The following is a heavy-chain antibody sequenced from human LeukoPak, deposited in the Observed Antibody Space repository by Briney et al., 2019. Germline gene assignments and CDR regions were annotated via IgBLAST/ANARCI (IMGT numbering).Heavy chain of an antibody. CDR3: AKAPEYYYYMDV. Sequence: PGKSLRLSCAASGFNFRSYGMHWVRQAPGKGLEWVAVISYDGSSRSFAESVKGRFSIFRDNSKNTLSLQMNSLRAEDTAVYYCAKAPEYYYYMDVWGKGTTVTVSS. CDR1: GFNFRSYG. CDR2: ISYDGSSR. J-gene: IGHJ6*03. V-gene: IGHV3-30*18. D-gene: IGHD1-14*01.